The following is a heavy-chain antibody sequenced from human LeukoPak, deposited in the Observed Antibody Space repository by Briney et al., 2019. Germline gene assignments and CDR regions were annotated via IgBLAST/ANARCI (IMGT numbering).Heavy chain of an antibody. V-gene: IGHV1-2*02. D-gene: IGHD6-19*01. CDR2: INSKSGDT. CDR1: GFTFSAYY. Sequence: ASVKVSCKASGFTFSAYYIHWVRQAPGQGLEWMGCINSKSGDTKSAQSFQGRVTMTRDTSISTAYMELTRLRSDDTALYYCGRSISVVGPYYYMDVWGKGTTVTISS. J-gene: IGHJ6*03. CDR3: GRSISVVGPYYYMDV.